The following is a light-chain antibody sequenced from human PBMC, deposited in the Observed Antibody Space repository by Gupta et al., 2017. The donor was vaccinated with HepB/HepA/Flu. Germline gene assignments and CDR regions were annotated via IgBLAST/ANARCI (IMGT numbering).Light chain of an antibody. CDR2: WAS. Sequence: DIVMTQSPDSLAVSLGERATINCKSRQSVLYSSDNKNYLVWYQQKPGQPPKLLFYWASTRESGVPARFSGSGSGTDFTLTISSLQAEDVAVYYCQQYYSYPITFGGGTKVEIK. V-gene: IGKV4-1*01. J-gene: IGKJ4*01. CDR1: QSVLYSSDNKNY. CDR3: QQYYSYPIT.